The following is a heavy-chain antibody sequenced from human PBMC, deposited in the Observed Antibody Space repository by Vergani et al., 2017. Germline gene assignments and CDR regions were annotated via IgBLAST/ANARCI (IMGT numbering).Heavy chain of an antibody. D-gene: IGHD2-2*01. CDR1: GFIFSDYY. CDR2: ISDGGEKK. J-gene: IGHJ5*02. Sequence: QVQLVASAGGLVRPGGSLRLSCAASGFIFSDYYMNWIRQTPGKGLEWLAHISDGGEKKMYAESLKGRFTVSSDNTKNLLNLQMKTLKVEDTATYYCVRKQVPASLKDKPSDLRGQGTLV. CDR3: VRKQVPASLKDKPSDL. V-gene: IGHV3-11*01.